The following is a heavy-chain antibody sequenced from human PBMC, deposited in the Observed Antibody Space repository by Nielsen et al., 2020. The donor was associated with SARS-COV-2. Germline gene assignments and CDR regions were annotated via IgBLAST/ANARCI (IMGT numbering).Heavy chain of an antibody. D-gene: IGHD6-6*01. Sequence: ASVKVSCKASGYTFTGYYMHWVRQAPGQGLEWMGRINPNSGGTNYAQKFQGRVTMTRDTSISTAYMELSRLRSDDTAVYYCATAYSSSSFDYYYGMDVWGQGTTVTVSS. CDR1: GYTFTGYY. CDR2: INPNSGGT. V-gene: IGHV1-2*06. J-gene: IGHJ6*02. CDR3: ATAYSSSSFDYYYGMDV.